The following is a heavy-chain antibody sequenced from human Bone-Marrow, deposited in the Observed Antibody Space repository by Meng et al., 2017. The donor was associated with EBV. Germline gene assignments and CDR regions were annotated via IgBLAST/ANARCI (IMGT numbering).Heavy chain of an antibody. V-gene: IGHV1-69*06. CDR2: LIPMLVAP. D-gene: IGHD3-10*01. J-gene: IGHJ4*02. Sequence: QLGRCGVGVKKRGAAVNVSCQTSGSPFNSDAISWVRQAPGQGLEWIGGLIPMLVAPNYAQKFQDRVTIIADKSTSTHYMQLSSLRSDDTAVYYCASESGRGYTPDYWGRGTLVTVSS. CDR3: ASESGRGYTPDY. CDR1: GSPFNSDA.